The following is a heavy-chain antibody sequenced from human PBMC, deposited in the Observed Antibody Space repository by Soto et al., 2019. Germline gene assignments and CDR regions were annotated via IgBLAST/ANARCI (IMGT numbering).Heavy chain of an antibody. D-gene: IGHD2-15*01. CDR3: AKWWSGRNAFDA. V-gene: IGHV4-59*01. CDR1: GGSTSSYY. CDR2: VHHSGAT. J-gene: IGHJ3*01. Sequence: SETLSLTCSVSGGSTSSYYWNWIQQPPGKGLEWIGYVHHSGATIYNPSVKSRVTMSVDTSKNQFSLNLSSVTPADTAVYYCAKWWSGRNAFDAWGQGIKVTVSS.